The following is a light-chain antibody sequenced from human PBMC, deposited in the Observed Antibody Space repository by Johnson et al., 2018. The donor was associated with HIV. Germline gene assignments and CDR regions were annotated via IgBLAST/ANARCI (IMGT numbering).Light chain of an antibody. V-gene: IGLV1-51*02. CDR1: SSNIGNIY. CDR2: ENN. CDR3: GTWDSSLRGV. J-gene: IGLJ1*01. Sequence: QSVLTQSPSVSAAPGQKVTISCSGSSSNIGNIYVSWYQQLPGTAPKLLIYENNKRPSGIPDRFSGSKSGTSATLGITGLQTGDEADYYCGTWDSSLRGVFGTGTKVTVL.